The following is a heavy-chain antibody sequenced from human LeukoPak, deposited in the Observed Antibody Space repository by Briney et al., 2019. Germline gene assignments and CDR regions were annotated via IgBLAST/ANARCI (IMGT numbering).Heavy chain of an antibody. CDR1: GYTFTSYG. J-gene: IGHJ4*02. CDR3: ARLHNYYDSSGYFDY. V-gene: IGHV1-18*01. D-gene: IGHD3-22*01. Sequence: GASVEVSCKASGYTFTSYGISWVRQAPGQGLEWMGWISAYNGNTNYAQKLQGRVTMTTDTSTSTAYMELRSLRSDDTAVYYCARLHNYYDSSGYFDYWGQGTLVTVSS. CDR2: ISAYNGNT.